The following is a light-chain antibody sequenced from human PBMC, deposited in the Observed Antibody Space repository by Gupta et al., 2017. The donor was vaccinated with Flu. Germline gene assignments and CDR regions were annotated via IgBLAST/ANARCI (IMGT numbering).Light chain of an antibody. CDR1: SSDVGGYNY. V-gene: IGLV2-14*04. CDR2: DVS. Sequence: TSSDVGGYNYVSWYQQHPGKAPKLMIYDVSNRRSGVSNRFSGSKSGNTASLTISGLQAEDEADYYCSSYTSSSTQVFGTGTKVTVL. J-gene: IGLJ1*01. CDR3: SSYTSSSTQV.